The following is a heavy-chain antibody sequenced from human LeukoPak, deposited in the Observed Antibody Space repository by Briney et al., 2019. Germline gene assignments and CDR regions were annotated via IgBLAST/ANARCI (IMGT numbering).Heavy chain of an antibody. CDR3: ARETSNWFDP. J-gene: IGHJ5*02. Sequence: SETLSLTCTVSGGSISSHYWSWIRQPPGKGLEWIGYIYYSGSTNYNPSLKSRVTLSVDTSKNQFSLKLSSVTAADTAVYYCARETSNWFDPWGQGTLVTVSS. V-gene: IGHV4-59*11. CDR2: IYYSGST. CDR1: GGSISSHY.